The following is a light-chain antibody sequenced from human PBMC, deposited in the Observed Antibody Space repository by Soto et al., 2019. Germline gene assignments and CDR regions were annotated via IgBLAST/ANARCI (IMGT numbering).Light chain of an antibody. Sequence: DIQMTQSPSSLSASVEDRVIITCRASQSISNHLNWYQQKPGKAPKLLIFAASSLQSGVPSRFSGSRSGPDFTLTISSLQAEDVAVYYCQQYYTAQLTFGPGTKVDIK. CDR2: AAS. J-gene: IGKJ3*01. V-gene: IGKV1-39*01. CDR3: QQYYTAQLT. CDR1: QSISNH.